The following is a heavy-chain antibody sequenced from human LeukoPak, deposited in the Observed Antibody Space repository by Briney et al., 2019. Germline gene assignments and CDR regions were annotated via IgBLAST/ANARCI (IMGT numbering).Heavy chain of an antibody. CDR3: ARADYYDSSDPYYYYGMDV. V-gene: IGHV3-7*01. CDR1: GFTFSSYW. Sequence: GGSLRLSCAASGFTFSSYWMSWVRQAPGKGLEWMANIKQDGSEKYYVDSVKGRFTISRDNAKNSLYLQMNSLGAEDTAVYYCARADYYDSSDPYYYYGMDVWGQGTTVTVSS. J-gene: IGHJ6*02. D-gene: IGHD3-22*01. CDR2: IKQDGSEK.